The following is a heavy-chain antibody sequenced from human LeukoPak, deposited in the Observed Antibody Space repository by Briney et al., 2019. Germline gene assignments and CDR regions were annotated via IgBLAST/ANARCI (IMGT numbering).Heavy chain of an antibody. CDR3: ARQRFLEWYFDY. D-gene: IGHD3-3*01. CDR1: GGSISSYY. V-gene: IGHV4-59*08. Sequence: SETLSLTCTVSGGSISSYYWSWIRQPPGKGLEWIGYIHYSGSTNYNPSLKSRVIISVDTSKNQFSLKLSSVTAADTAVYYCARQRFLEWYFDYWGQRTLVTVSS. J-gene: IGHJ4*02. CDR2: IHYSGST.